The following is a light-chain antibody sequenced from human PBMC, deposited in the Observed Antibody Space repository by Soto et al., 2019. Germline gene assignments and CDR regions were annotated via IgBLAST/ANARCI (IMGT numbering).Light chain of an antibody. Sequence: EIVLTQSPATLSLSPGERATLSCRASQSVSRYLAWYQQKPGRAPRLLIYDASNRATGIPARFSGSGSGTDFTLTISSLQPEDFATYFCQQAHSFPHTFGQGTKVDIK. CDR2: DAS. J-gene: IGKJ2*01. CDR1: QSVSRY. CDR3: QQAHSFPHT. V-gene: IGKV3-11*01.